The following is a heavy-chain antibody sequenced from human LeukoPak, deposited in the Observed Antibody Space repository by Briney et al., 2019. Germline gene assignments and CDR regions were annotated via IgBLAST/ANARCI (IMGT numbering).Heavy chain of an antibody. Sequence: SGPTLVKPTQTLTLTCTFSGFSLSTSGVGVGWIRQPPGKALEWLALIYWNDDKRYSPSLKSRLTITKDTSKNQLVLTMTNMDPVDTDTYYCARSYYYGSGSYYIGAFDYWGQGTLVTVSS. CDR3: ARSYYYGSGSYYIGAFDY. D-gene: IGHD3-10*01. CDR1: GFSLSTSGVG. V-gene: IGHV2-5*01. CDR2: IYWNDDK. J-gene: IGHJ4*02.